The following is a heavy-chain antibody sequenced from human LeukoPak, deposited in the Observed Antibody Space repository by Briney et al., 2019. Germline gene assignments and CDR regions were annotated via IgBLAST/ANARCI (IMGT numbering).Heavy chain of an antibody. CDR2: ISYDGSNK. CDR1: GFTFSSYG. D-gene: IGHD3-10*01. Sequence: PGGSLRLSCAASGFTFSSYGMHWVRQAPGKGLEWVAVISYDGSNKYYADSVKGRFTISRDNSKNTLYLQMNSLRAEDTAVYYCAKEVHVSYYYYYGMDVWGQGTTVTVSS. CDR3: AKEVHVSYYYYYGMDV. V-gene: IGHV3-30*18. J-gene: IGHJ6*02.